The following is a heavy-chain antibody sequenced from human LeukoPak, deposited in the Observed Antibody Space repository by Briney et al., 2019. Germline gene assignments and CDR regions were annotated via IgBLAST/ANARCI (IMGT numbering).Heavy chain of an antibody. CDR1: GGSISSYY. CDR2: IYTSGST. CDR3: AGVPAAIGVLGYFDY. V-gene: IGHV4-4*07. D-gene: IGHD2-2*02. J-gene: IGHJ4*02. Sequence: SETLSLTCTVSGGSISSYYWSWIRHPAGKGLEWIGRIYTSGSTNYNPSLKSRVTMSVDTSKNQFSLKLSSATAADTAVYYCAGVPAAIGVLGYFDYWGQGTLVTVSS.